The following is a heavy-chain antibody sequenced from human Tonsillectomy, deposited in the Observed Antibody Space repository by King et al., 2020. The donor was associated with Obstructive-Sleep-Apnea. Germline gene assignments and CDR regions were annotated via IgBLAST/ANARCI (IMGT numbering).Heavy chain of an antibody. CDR1: GFTFSSYA. V-gene: IGHV3-23*04. Sequence: VQLVESGGGLVQPGGSLRLSCVASGFTFSSYAMSWVRQAPGKGLEWVSAISGSGGSPFHAHSVKGPFTISRDNSKNPLYLQMNSLRAEDTAVYYCAKDSDNGGPVDYWGQGTLVTVSS. CDR2: ISGSGGSP. J-gene: IGHJ4*02. CDR3: AKDSDNGGPVDY. D-gene: IGHD2-8*01.